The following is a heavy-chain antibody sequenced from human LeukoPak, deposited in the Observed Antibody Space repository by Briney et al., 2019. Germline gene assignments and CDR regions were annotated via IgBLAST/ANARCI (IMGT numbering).Heavy chain of an antibody. CDR2: ISNDGSNK. Sequence: SLRLSCAASGFTFITYGIHWVRQAPGKGLEWVAVISNDGSNKYYADSVKGRFTISRDNSKNTLYLQMSSLRAGDTAVYYCAKSSCYDSSGYYREYYFDYWGQGTLVTVSS. J-gene: IGHJ4*02. CDR1: GFTFITYG. V-gene: IGHV3-30*18. CDR3: AKSSCYDSSGYYREYYFDY. D-gene: IGHD3-22*01.